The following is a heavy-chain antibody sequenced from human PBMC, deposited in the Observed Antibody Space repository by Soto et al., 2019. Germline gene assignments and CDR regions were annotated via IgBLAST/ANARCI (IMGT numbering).Heavy chain of an antibody. CDR2: INHSGST. D-gene: IGHD3-3*01. CDR1: GWSFSGYY. V-gene: IGHV4-34*01. CDR3: ARGGERITIFGVVIRPYYYGMDV. Sequence: SETLSLTCTVYGWSFSGYYWSWIRQPPGKGLEWIGEINHSGSTNYNPSLKSRVTISVDTSKNQFSLKLSSVTAADTAVYYCARGGERITIFGVVIRPYYYGMDVWGQGTTVTVSS. J-gene: IGHJ6*02.